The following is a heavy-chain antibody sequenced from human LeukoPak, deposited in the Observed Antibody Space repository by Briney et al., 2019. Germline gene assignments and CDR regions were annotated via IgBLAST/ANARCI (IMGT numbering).Heavy chain of an antibody. CDR1: GFTFSSYA. D-gene: IGHD6-13*01. Sequence: GGSLRLSCAASGFTFSSYAMHWVRQAPGMGLEWVAVISYDGSNKYYADSVKGGFTISRDNSKNTLYLQMNSLRAEDTAVYYCARDYGVIAAAGTHYYYYGMDVWGQGTTVTVSS. J-gene: IGHJ6*02. CDR3: ARDYGVIAAAGTHYYYYGMDV. V-gene: IGHV3-30-3*01. CDR2: ISYDGSNK.